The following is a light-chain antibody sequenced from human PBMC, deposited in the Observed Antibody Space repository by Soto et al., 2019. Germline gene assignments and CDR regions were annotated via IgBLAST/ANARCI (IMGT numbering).Light chain of an antibody. V-gene: IGKV3-11*01. CDR3: QQRYNWPPT. Sequence: EIVLTQSPATLSLSPGEGATLSCRASQGVRNFLAWYQQIPGQPPRLLIFDASNRATGIPTRFSGSGSGTDFTLTISSLEPEDFAVYYCQQRYNWPPTFGQGTKVDIK. J-gene: IGKJ1*01. CDR2: DAS. CDR1: QGVRNF.